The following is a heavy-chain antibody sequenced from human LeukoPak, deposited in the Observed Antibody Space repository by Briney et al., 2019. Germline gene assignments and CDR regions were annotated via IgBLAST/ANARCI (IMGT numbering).Heavy chain of an antibody. CDR1: GFTFSNHA. V-gene: IGHV3-23*01. Sequence: GGSLRLSCAASGFTFSNHAMSWVHQAPGKGLQWVAVISGGGRTTEYEDFVKGRFTISRDNSKNTLSLQMNSLTVEDTAIYFCAKNVVVKRYIDFWGQGTLVTVSS. CDR2: ISGGGRTT. D-gene: IGHD2-15*01. CDR3: AKNVVVKRYIDF. J-gene: IGHJ4*02.